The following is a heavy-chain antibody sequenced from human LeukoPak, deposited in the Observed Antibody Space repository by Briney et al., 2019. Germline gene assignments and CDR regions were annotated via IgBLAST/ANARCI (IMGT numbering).Heavy chain of an antibody. Sequence: PGGSLRLSCAASGFPFSGYWMHWVRQAPGKGLVWVSHIDDDGAGTTYADSVKGRFTISRDNAKNTLYLQMNSLRVEDTAVYYCARSASGYDAWGQGTLVTVSS. CDR3: ARSASGYDA. CDR1: GFPFSGYW. CDR2: IDDDGAGT. D-gene: IGHD5-12*01. V-gene: IGHV3-74*01. J-gene: IGHJ5*02.